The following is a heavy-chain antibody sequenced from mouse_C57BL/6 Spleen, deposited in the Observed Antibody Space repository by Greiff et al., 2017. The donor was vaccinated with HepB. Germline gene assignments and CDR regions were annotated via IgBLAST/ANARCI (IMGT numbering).Heavy chain of an antibody. CDR2: INPNNGGT. V-gene: IGHV1-26*01. CDR1: GYKFTDYY. D-gene: IGHD5-1-1*01. Sequence: EVQLQQSGPELVKPGASVKISCKASGYKFTDYYMNWVKQSHGKSLEWIGDINPNNGGTSYNQKFKGKATLTVDKSSSTAYMELRSLTSEDSAVYYCARYTYAGYFDVWGTGTTVTVSS. CDR3: ARYTYAGYFDV. J-gene: IGHJ1*03.